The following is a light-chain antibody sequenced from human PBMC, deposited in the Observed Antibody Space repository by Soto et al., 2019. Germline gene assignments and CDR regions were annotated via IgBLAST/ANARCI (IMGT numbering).Light chain of an antibody. CDR3: QQYNNWPPLT. CDR1: QSVSSS. CDR2: GAS. V-gene: IGKV3-15*01. Sequence: EIVLTQSPGTLSLSPGERATLSCRASQSVSSSFLAWYQQKPGQAPRLLIYGASTRATGIPARFSGSGSGTELTLTISSLQSEDFAVYYCQQYNNWPPLTFGGGTKVDIK. J-gene: IGKJ4*01.